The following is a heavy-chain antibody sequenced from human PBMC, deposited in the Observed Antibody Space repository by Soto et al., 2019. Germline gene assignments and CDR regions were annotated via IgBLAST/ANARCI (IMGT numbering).Heavy chain of an antibody. CDR3: ARVRDIVVVPADTDYYYGMDV. Sequence: QVQLVQSGAEVKKPGSSVKVSCKASGGTFSSYAISWVRQAPGQGLEWMGGIIPIFGTANYAQKFQGRVTITADKSTSTAYMELSSLKSEDTAVYYCARVRDIVVVPADTDYYYGMDVWGQGTTVTVSS. V-gene: IGHV1-69*06. J-gene: IGHJ6*02. CDR1: GGTFSSYA. D-gene: IGHD2-2*01. CDR2: IIPIFGTA.